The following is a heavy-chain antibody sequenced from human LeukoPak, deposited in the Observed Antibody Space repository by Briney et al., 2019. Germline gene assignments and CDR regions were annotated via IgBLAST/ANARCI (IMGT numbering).Heavy chain of an antibody. CDR3: AALDTATLRGNYY. CDR1: GFTLTNDW. V-gene: IGHV3-7*01. J-gene: IGHJ4*02. CDR2: IKRNGGES. Sequence: GGSLRLSCAVSGFTLTNDWMSWVGQAQGKGMEGVAMIKRNGGESYYVDSVKGRFTTSRDNAKNSLYLQMNSLRAEDTAVYFCAALDTATLRGNYYWGQGTLVTVSS. D-gene: IGHD5-18*01.